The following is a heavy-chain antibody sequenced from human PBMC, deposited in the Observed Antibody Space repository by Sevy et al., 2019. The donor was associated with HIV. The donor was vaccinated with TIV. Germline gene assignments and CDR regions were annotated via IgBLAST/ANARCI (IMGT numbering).Heavy chain of an antibody. CDR2: IIPILGIA. Sequence: ASVKVSCKASGGTFSSYATSWVRQAPGQGLEWMGGIIPILGIANYPQKFQGRVTITADKSTSTAYMELSSLRSEDTAVYYCARGRGSCSSTSCYLYYYYYMDVWGKGTTVTVSS. J-gene: IGHJ6*03. CDR3: ARGRGSCSSTSCYLYYYYYMDV. D-gene: IGHD2-2*01. V-gene: IGHV1-69*10. CDR1: GGTFSSYA.